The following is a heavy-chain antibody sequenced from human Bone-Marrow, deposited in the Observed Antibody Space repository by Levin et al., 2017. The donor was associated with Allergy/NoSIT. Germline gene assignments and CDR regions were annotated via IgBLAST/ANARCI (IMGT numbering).Heavy chain of an antibody. Sequence: LRLSCTVSGGSISSGGYYWSWIRQHPGKGLEWIGYIYHSGSAYYNPSLKSRITISVDTSKNQFSLKLNSVIAADTAVYYCAREPHCTDGVCSSHPWGQGTLVTVSS. J-gene: IGHJ5*02. V-gene: IGHV4-31*03. D-gene: IGHD2-8*01. CDR2: IYHSGSA. CDR3: AREPHCTDGVCSSHP. CDR1: GGSISSGGYY.